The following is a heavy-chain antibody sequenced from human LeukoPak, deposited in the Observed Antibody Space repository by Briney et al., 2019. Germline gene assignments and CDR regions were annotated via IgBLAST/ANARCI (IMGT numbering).Heavy chain of an antibody. CDR2: FAISGNT. Sequence: GGSLRLSCAASGFTFSTYAMSWVRQAPGRGLEWVSTFAISGNTYYADSVKGRFTISRDNSKNTLSLQMNSLRAEDTAVYYCAKRIGRVGPTPSHYFESWGQGTLVTVSS. D-gene: IGHD4-11*01. J-gene: IGHJ4*02. CDR3: AKRIGRVGPTPSHYFES. CDR1: GFTFSTYA. V-gene: IGHV3-23*01.